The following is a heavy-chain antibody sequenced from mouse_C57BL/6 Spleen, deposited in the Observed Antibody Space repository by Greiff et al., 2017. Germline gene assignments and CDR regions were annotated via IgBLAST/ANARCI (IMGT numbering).Heavy chain of an antibody. CDR2: IDPEDGET. D-gene: IGHD1-1*01. Sequence: VQLQQSGAELVKPGASVKLSCTASGFNIKDYYMHWVKQRTEQGLEWIGRIDPEDGETKYAPKFQGKATITADTSSNTAYLQLSSLTSEDTAVYYCARSYGSAITTVVDAFAYWGQGTLVTVSA. CDR3: ARSYGSAITTVVDAFAY. J-gene: IGHJ3*01. V-gene: IGHV14-2*01. CDR1: GFNIKDYY.